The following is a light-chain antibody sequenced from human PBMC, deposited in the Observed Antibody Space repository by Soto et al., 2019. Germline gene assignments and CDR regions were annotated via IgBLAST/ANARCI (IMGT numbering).Light chain of an antibody. J-gene: IGKJ4*01. Sequence: EIVVSLSPATLSVSTRERANLSCRASQTVSSYLAWFQQKPGQAPRLLIYGASSRATGIPERFSGSGSGTDFTLTISRLEPDDFAVYYCQQYGSSPLLTFGGGTNVDIK. CDR2: GAS. CDR1: QTVSSY. CDR3: QQYGSSPLLT. V-gene: IGKV3-20*01.